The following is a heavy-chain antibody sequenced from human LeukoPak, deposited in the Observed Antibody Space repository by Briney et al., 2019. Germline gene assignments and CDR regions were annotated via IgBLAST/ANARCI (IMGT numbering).Heavy chain of an antibody. J-gene: IGHJ3*01. D-gene: IGHD6-19*01. CDR2: ISGSGSST. V-gene: IGHV3-23*01. CDR3: AKKKWLDTGAFDV. CDR1: GFTFSSYA. Sequence: PGGSLRLSCVASGFTFSSYAMSWVRQAPGNGLEWVSVISGSGSSTYFEDSVKGRFTISRDNSKNTLYLQMNSVRAEDTAVYYCAKKKWLDTGAFDVWGQGTMVTVSS.